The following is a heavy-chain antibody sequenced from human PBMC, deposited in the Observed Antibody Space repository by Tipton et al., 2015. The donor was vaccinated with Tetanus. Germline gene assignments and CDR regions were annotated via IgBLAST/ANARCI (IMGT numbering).Heavy chain of an antibody. CDR1: GYTFTGNY. D-gene: IGHD2-21*02. V-gene: IGHV1-2*02. CDR3: ARATANSAFDF. J-gene: IGHJ4*02. CDR2: INPNSGGT. Sequence: QLVQSGAEVKKPGSSVKVSCTASGYTFTGNYIHWVRQVPGQRLEWMAWINPNSGGTDFARKFQGRVTVTRDTSISTACMELSGLRSDDTAVYFCARATANSAFDFWGQGTRVIVSS.